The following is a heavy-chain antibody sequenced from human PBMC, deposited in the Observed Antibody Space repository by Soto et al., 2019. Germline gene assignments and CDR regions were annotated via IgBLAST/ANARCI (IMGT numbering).Heavy chain of an antibody. D-gene: IGHD2-2*01. CDR3: AATCSSTSCPFDY. CDR1: GFTFTSSA. Sequence: GASVKVSCKASGFTFTSSAMQWVRQARGQRLEWIGWIVVGSGNTNYAQKFQERVTITRDMSTSTAYMELSSLRSEDTAVYYCAATCSSTSCPFDYWGQGTLVTVSS. J-gene: IGHJ4*02. CDR2: IVVGSGNT. V-gene: IGHV1-58*02.